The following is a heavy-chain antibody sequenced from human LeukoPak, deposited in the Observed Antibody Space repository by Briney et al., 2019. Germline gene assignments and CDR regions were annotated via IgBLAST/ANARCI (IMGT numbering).Heavy chain of an antibody. V-gene: IGHV4-59*01. CDR1: GGSISRYY. D-gene: IGHD4-17*01. J-gene: IGHJ6*03. Sequence: SETLSLTCTVSGGSISRYYWSWIRQPPGKGLEWFGYVYDSGTTNYNPSLKSRVTISVDTSKNQFSLKLSSVTAADTAVYYCARDKPQRSLYGDRSVGYYYYYMDVWGKGTTVTISS. CDR2: VYDSGTT. CDR3: ARDKPQRSLYGDRSVGYYYYYMDV.